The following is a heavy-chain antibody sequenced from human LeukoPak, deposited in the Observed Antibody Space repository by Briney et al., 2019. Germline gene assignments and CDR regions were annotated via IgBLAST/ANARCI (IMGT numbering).Heavy chain of an antibody. CDR2: ISSSSSYI. CDR3: ARDLGYDSSGYCFDY. Sequence: GGSLRLSCAFSGFTFSSYSMSWVRQAPGKGLEWVSSISSSSSYIYYADSLKGRFTISRDNAKNSLYLQMNSLRAEDTAVYYCARDLGYDSSGYCFDYWGQGTLVTVSS. D-gene: IGHD3-22*01. V-gene: IGHV3-21*01. CDR1: GFTFSSYS. J-gene: IGHJ4*02.